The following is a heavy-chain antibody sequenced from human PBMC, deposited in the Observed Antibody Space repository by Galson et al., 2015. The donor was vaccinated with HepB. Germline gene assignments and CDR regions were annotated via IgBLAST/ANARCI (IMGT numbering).Heavy chain of an antibody. CDR3: AGHYDFWSGYSKGSFDY. V-gene: IGHV3-23*01. CDR1: GFTFSSYA. CDR2: ISGSGDST. D-gene: IGHD3-3*01. J-gene: IGHJ4*02. Sequence: SLRLSCAASGFTFSSYAMSWVRQAPGKGLEWVSTISGSGDSTYYADSVKGRFTISRDNSKNTLYLQMNSLRAEDTAVFYCAGHYDFWSGYSKGSFDYWGQGTLVTVSS.